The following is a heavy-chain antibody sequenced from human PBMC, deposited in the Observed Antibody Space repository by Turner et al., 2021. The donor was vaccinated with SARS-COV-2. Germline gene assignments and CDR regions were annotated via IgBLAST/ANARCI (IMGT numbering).Heavy chain of an antibody. Sequence: QVQLVQSGAEVKKPGSSVKVSCKASGGTFSSYAISWVRQAPGQGLEWMGGIIPIFGTANYAQKFQGRVTITADKSTSTAYMELSSLRFEDTAVYYCARGATLVRGVIGNLYYYYYGMDVWGQGTTVTVSS. V-gene: IGHV1-69*06. CDR3: ARGATLVRGVIGNLYYYYYGMDV. CDR2: IIPIFGTA. D-gene: IGHD3-10*01. J-gene: IGHJ6*02. CDR1: GGTFSSYA.